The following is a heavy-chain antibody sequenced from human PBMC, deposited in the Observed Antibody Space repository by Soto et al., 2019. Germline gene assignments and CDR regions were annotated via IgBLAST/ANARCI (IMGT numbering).Heavy chain of an antibody. CDR2: ISSSSGST. J-gene: IGHJ4*02. CDR3: AKIQTSTKPYYFDY. D-gene: IGHD1-1*01. CDR1: GFTFRSYG. V-gene: IGHV3-23*01. Sequence: PGGSLRLSCAASGFTFRSYGMSWVRQAPGKGLEWVSGISSSSGSTYYAESVKGRFVISRDNSKNTLYLQINSLRVEDTAVYYCAKIQTSTKPYYFDYWGQGTLVTVSS.